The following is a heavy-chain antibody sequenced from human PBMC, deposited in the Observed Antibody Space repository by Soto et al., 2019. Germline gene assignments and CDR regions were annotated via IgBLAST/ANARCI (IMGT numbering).Heavy chain of an antibody. V-gene: IGHV1-69*13. CDR3: ARSLDGYNYDYYYGMDV. D-gene: IGHD5-12*01. J-gene: IGHJ6*02. CDR1: GGTFSSYA. CDR2: IIPIFGTA. Sequence: ASVKVSCKASGGTFSSYAISWVRQAPGQGLEWMGGIIPIFGTANYAQKFQGRVTITADESTSTAYMELSSLRSEDTAVYYCARSLDGYNYDYYYGMDVWGQGTTVTVSS.